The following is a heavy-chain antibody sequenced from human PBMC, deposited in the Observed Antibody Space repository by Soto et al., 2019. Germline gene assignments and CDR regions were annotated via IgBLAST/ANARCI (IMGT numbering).Heavy chain of an antibody. V-gene: IGHV5-51*01. J-gene: IGHJ6*02. D-gene: IGHD2-2*01. Sequence: GESLKISCKGSGYSFTSYWIGWVRQMPGKGLEWMGIIYPGDSDTRYSPSFQGQVTISADKSISTAYLQWSSLKASDTAMYYCARLSGYCSSTSCSRAYYGMDVWGQGTTVTVSS. CDR2: IYPGDSDT. CDR1: GYSFTSYW. CDR3: ARLSGYCSSTSCSRAYYGMDV.